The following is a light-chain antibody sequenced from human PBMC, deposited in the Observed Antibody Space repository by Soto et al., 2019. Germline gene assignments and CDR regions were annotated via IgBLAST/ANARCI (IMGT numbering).Light chain of an antibody. CDR1: NIGGKS. V-gene: IGLV3-21*02. CDR3: QVWDASNNHVV. CDR2: EDR. Sequence: SYELTQAPSVSVAPGQTAMIACGGDNIGGKSVHWYQQMAGQAPVLVVYEDRDRPSGIPERFSGSNSGNTATLTINRVEAGDEADYYCQVWDASNNHVVFGGGTQLTVL. J-gene: IGLJ3*02.